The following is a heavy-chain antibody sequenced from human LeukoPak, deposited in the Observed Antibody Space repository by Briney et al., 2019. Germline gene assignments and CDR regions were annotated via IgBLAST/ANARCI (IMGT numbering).Heavy chain of an antibody. D-gene: IGHD1-7*01. CDR1: GFTFNSYA. Sequence: GGSLRLSCAASGFTFNSYAMSWVRQAPGKGLEWVSGISWNSGSIGYADSVKGRFTISRDNAKNSLHLQMDNLRAEDTAVYYCARPKNRENYWRAFDIWGQGTMVTVSS. CDR3: ARPKNRENYWRAFDI. CDR2: ISWNSGSI. J-gene: IGHJ3*02. V-gene: IGHV3-20*04.